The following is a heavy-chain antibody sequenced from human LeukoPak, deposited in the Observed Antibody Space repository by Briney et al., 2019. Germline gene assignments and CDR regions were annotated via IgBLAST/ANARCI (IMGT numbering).Heavy chain of an antibody. CDR3: GKTLYSYDSSVFFIYDY. CDR2: ISGSGGST. J-gene: IGHJ4*02. Sequence: GGSLRLSCAASGFTFSNYSMNWVRQAPGKGLEWVSAISGSGGSTYYADTVKGRFTISRDNSKNTLYLQMNSLRAEDTAVYYWGKTLYSYDSSVFFIYDYWGQEPRVTVSS. CDR1: GFTFSNYS. D-gene: IGHD3-22*01. V-gene: IGHV3-23*01.